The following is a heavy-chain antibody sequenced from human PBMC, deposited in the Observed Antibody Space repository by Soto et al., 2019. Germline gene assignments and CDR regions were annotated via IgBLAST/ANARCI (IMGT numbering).Heavy chain of an antibody. CDR2: MNPNSGNT. CDR3: ARGPYHNIWGSYRLGFYFAY. V-gene: IGHV1-8*01. Sequence: ASVKVSCKASGYTFTGYDINWVRQATGQGLEWMGWMNPNSGNTGYAQKFQGRVTMTRNTSISTAYMELSSLRSEDTAVYYCARGPYHNIWGSYRLGFYFAYWGQGTLVTVSS. D-gene: IGHD3-16*02. CDR1: GYTFTGYD. J-gene: IGHJ4*02.